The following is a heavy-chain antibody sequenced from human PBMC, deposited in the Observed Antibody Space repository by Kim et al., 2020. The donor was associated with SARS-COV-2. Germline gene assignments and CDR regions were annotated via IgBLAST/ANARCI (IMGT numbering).Heavy chain of an antibody. Sequence: ASVKVSCKASGYSFTTYAINWVRQAPGQGLEWMGWISPKTWKPRYVQGFTGRFVFSSDTSVSTAYLQINTLKAEDTAIYFCARSYSGDDEAADYWGQGTLVSVSS. J-gene: IGHJ4*02. CDR1: GYSFTTYA. CDR3: ARSYSGDDEAADY. V-gene: IGHV7-4-1*02. D-gene: IGHD5-12*01. CDR2: ISPKTWKP.